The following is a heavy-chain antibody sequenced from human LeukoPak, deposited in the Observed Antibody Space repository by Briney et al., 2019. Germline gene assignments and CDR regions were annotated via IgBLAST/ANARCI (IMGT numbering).Heavy chain of an antibody. J-gene: IGHJ4*02. D-gene: IGHD2-2*01. CDR3: ATQILCHYY. CDR2: IYYSGST. CDR1: GGSISSYY. V-gene: IGHV4-59*08. Sequence: PSETLSLTCTVSGGSISSYYWSWIRQPPGKGLEWIGYIYYSGSTNYNPSLKSRVTMSVDTSQNQFSLKLSSVTAADTAVYYCATQILCHYYWGQGTLVTVSS.